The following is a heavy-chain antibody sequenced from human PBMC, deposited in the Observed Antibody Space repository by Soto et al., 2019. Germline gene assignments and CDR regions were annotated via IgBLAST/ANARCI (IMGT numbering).Heavy chain of an antibody. CDR3: ATRQSSRGPEWLPNH. CDR1: GFTFSSYA. D-gene: IGHD5-12*01. CDR2: MSGSGGST. Sequence: GGSLRLSCAASGFTFSSYAMSWVRQAPGKGLEWVSAMSGSGGSTYYADSVKGRFTISRDNSKNTLYLQMNGLRAEDTAVYYCATRQSSRGPEWLPNHWGQGTLVTVSS. J-gene: IGHJ5*02. V-gene: IGHV3-23*01.